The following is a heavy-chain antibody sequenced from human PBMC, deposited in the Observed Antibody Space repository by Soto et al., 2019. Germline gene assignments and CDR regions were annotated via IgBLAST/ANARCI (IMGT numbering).Heavy chain of an antibody. D-gene: IGHD6-19*01. CDR1: GGSISSYY. V-gene: IGHV4-59*01. CDR2: IYYSGST. Sequence: SETLSLTCTVSGGSISSYYWSWIRQPPGKGLEWIGYIYYSGSTNYNPSLKSRVTISVDTSKNQFSLKLSSVTAADTAVYYCARGKAVAADFDYWGQGTRVTVSS. J-gene: IGHJ4*02. CDR3: ARGKAVAADFDY.